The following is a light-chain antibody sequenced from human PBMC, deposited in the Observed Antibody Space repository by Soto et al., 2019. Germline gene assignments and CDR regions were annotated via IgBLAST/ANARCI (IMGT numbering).Light chain of an antibody. J-gene: IGKJ5*01. Sequence: DIVMTQSPLSLPVTPGEPASISCRASQSVSSKLAWYQQRPGQAPRLLIYSASTRATGIPARFSGSGSGTEFTLTISSLQSEDFAVYYCQQYNNWPQITFGQGTRLEIK. CDR2: SAS. CDR1: QSVSSK. CDR3: QQYNNWPQIT. V-gene: IGKV3-15*01.